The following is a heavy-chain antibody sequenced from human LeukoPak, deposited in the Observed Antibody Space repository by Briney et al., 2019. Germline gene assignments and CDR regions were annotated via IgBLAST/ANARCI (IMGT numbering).Heavy chain of an antibody. CDR1: GFTFSDYY. CDR2: ISSSSSYT. J-gene: IGHJ4*02. CDR3: ARYPQYCSSCYDY. Sequence: GGSLRLSCAASGFTFSDYYMSWIRQAPGKGLEWVSYISSSSSYTNYADSVKGRFTISRDNAKNSLYLQMNSLRAEDTAVYYCARYPQYCSSCYDYWGQGTLVTVSS. D-gene: IGHD6-13*01. V-gene: IGHV3-11*06.